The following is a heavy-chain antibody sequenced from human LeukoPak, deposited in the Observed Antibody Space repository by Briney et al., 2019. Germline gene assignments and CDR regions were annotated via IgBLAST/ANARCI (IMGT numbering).Heavy chain of an antibody. D-gene: IGHD3-10*01. J-gene: IGHJ3*02. Sequence: GGSLRLSCAASGFTFDNYGMSWVRQVPGKGLEWVSSINANGGNTAYGDSVRGRFTISRDNAKNSLYLQMNSLRAEDTALYYCAREGVFGELSDRAFDIWGQGTMVTVSS. CDR2: INANGGNT. CDR3: AREGVFGELSDRAFDI. CDR1: GFTFDNYG. V-gene: IGHV3-20*04.